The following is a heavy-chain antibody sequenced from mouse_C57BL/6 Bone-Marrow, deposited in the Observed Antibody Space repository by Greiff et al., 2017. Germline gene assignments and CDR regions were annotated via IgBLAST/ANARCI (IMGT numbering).Heavy chain of an antibody. V-gene: IGHV1-80*01. CDR3: ARGAY. CDR2: IFPGDGDT. J-gene: IGHJ3*01. CDR1: GYAFSSYW. Sequence: VQVVESGAELVKPGASVKISCKASGYAFSSYWMNWVKQRPGKGLEWIGQIFPGDGDTNYNGKFKGKATLNADTSSSTAYMQLSSLTSEDSAVYFCARGAYWGQGTLVTVSA.